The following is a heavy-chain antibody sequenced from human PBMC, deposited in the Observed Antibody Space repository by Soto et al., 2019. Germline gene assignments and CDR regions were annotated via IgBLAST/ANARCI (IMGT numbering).Heavy chain of an antibody. V-gene: IGHV3-15*02. J-gene: IGHJ4*02. CDR1: GLTFTNAW. Sequence: EVQLVESGGALVKPGGSLRLSCAASGLTFTNAWMTWVRQAPGKGLEWVGRIKSKTNGGTTDYAAPVKGRFTISRDDSKNTLYLQMNSLKTEDTAVYYCTTTEGGGYNYCWGQGTLVTVSS. D-gene: IGHD5-12*01. CDR2: IKSKTNGGTT. CDR3: TTTEGGGYNYC.